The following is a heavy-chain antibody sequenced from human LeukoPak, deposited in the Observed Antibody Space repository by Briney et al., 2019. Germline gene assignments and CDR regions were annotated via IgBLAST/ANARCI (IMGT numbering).Heavy chain of an antibody. D-gene: IGHD3-9*01. CDR2: ISSSSTYI. V-gene: IGHV3-21*01. J-gene: IGHJ3*02. CDR3: ARLLAQYFDWSNAFDI. Sequence: GGSLRLSCAASGFTFSTYSMNWVRQAPGKGLEWVSSISSSSTYIYYADSVKGRITISRDNAKNSLYLQMNSLRAEDTAVYYCARLLAQYFDWSNAFDIWGQGTMVTVSS. CDR1: GFTFSTYS.